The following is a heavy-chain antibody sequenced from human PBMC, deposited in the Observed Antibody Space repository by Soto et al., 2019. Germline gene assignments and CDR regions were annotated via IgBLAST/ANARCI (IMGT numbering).Heavy chain of an antibody. J-gene: IGHJ6*02. CDR1: GYSFTSYW. CDR2: IDPSDSYT. Sequence: GESLKISCKGSGYSFTSYWISWVRQMPGKGLEWMGRIDPSDSYTNYSPSFQGHVTISADKSISTAYLQWSSLKASDTAMYYCAIGTGTTSRIYYYYYGMDVWGQGTTVTVSS. CDR3: AIGTGTTSRIYYYYYGMDV. V-gene: IGHV5-10-1*01. D-gene: IGHD1-7*01.